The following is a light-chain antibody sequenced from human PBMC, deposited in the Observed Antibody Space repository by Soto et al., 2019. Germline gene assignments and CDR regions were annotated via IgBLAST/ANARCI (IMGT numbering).Light chain of an antibody. Sequence: QSALTQPRSVSGSPGQSVTISCSGTSRDVGGYNYVSWYQLHPGKAPKFMIYDVSKRPSGVPDRFSGSKSGNTASLTISGLQAEDEADYYCCSYAGSNTLVFGGGTKLTVL. CDR2: DVS. CDR1: SRDVGGYNY. V-gene: IGLV2-11*01. J-gene: IGLJ3*02. CDR3: CSYAGSNTLV.